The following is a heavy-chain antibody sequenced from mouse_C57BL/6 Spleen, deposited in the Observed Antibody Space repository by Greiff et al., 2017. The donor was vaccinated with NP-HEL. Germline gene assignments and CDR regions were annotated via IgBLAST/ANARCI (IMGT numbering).Heavy chain of an antibody. CDR3: ASTGYYFDY. CDR2: IDPSDSYT. D-gene: IGHD4-1*02. J-gene: IGHJ2*01. CDR1: GYTFTSYW. V-gene: IGHV1-50*01. Sequence: QVQLQQPGAELVKPGASVKLSCKASGYTFTSYWMQWVKQRPGQGLEWIGEIDPSDSYTNYNQKFKGKATLTVDTSSSTAYMQLSSLTSEDSAVYYGASTGYYFDYWGQGTTLTVSS.